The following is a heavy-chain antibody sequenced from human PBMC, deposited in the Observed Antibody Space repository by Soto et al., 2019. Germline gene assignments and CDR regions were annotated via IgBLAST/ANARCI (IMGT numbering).Heavy chain of an antibody. V-gene: IGHV1-46*03. CDR3: ARDTSREPPKTGTTFGAFDI. J-gene: IGHJ3*02. CDR1: GYTFTSYY. Sequence: ASVKVSCKASGYTFTSYYMHWVRQAPGQGLEWMGIINPSGGSTNYAQKFQGRVTMTRDTSTSTVYMELSSLRSEDTAVYYCARDTSREPPKTGTTFGAFDIWGQGTMVTVSS. D-gene: IGHD1-7*01. CDR2: INPSGGST.